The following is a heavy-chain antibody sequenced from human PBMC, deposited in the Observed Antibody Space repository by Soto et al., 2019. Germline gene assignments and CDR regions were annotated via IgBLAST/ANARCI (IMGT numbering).Heavy chain of an antibody. CDR3: VRQPGGVATPGDDY. Sequence: QVQLVQSGAEVKKPGASVKVSCEASGYNFDAFDIHWVRQAAGQGLEWMGWMNPRTGDTAFAQEFQDRVTMTSDTSRNTVYMEVSGLRSEDTAVYFCVRQPGGVATPGDDYWGQGTLVTVSS. CDR2: MNPRTGDT. J-gene: IGHJ4*02. V-gene: IGHV1-8*02. D-gene: IGHD3-10*01. CDR1: GYNFDAFD.